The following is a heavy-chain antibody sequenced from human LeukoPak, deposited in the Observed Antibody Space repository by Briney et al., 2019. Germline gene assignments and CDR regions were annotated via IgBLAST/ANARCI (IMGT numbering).Heavy chain of an antibody. J-gene: IGHJ6*02. Sequence: PSETLSLTCAVYGGSFSGYYWSWIRQPPGKGLEWIGEINHSGSTNYTPSLKSRVTISVDTSKNQFSLKMSSVTAADTAVYYCARHPLGWYDSSGYQRYYYYYGMDVWGQGTTVTVSS. CDR2: INHSGST. CDR1: GGSFSGYY. V-gene: IGHV4-34*01. D-gene: IGHD3-22*01. CDR3: ARHPLGWYDSSGYQRYYYYYGMDV.